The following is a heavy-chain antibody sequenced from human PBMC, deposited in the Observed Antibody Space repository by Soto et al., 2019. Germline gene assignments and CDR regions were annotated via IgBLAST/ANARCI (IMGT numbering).Heavy chain of an antibody. CDR3: AKKPLLWFGEFRADLVY. Sequence: GGSLRLSCAASGFTFSSYAMSWVRQAPGKGLEWVSAISGSGGSTYYADSVKGRFTISRDNSKNTLYLQMNSLRAEDTAVYYCAKKPLLWFGEFRADLVYWGQGTMVTVYS. V-gene: IGHV3-23*01. D-gene: IGHD3-10*01. J-gene: IGHJ4*02. CDR1: GFTFSSYA. CDR2: ISGSGGST.